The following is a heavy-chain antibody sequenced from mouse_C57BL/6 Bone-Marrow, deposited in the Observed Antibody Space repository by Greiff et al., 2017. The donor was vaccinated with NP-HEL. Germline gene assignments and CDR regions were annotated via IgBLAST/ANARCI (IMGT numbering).Heavy chain of an antibody. CDR2: IYPGDGDT. V-gene: IGHV1-82*01. D-gene: IGHD6-1*01. CDR3: ARRIPLTGYFDY. CDR1: GYAFSSSW. Sequence: LQQSGPELVKPGASVKISCKASGYAFSSSWMNWVKQRPGKGLEWIGRIYPGDGDTNYNGKFKGKATLTADKSSSTAYMQLSSLTSEDSAVYFCARRIPLTGYFDYWGQGTTLTVSS. J-gene: IGHJ2*01.